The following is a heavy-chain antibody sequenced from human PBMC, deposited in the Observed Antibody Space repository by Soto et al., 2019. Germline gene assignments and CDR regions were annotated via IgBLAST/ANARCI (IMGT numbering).Heavy chain of an antibody. D-gene: IGHD2-8*02. CDR2: ISGSGSGT. Sequence: DVQLLESGGGLVQPGGSLRLSCAASGFTFNSYGMSWVRQAPGKGLEWVSAISGSGSGTHYADSVKGRFTISRDNSKNTLYLHMNSLRAEDTAVYXCAKDQDGWVGYYLNYWGQGTPVTVSS. J-gene: IGHJ4*02. V-gene: IGHV3-23*01. CDR1: GFTFNSYG. CDR3: AKDQDGWVGYYLNY.